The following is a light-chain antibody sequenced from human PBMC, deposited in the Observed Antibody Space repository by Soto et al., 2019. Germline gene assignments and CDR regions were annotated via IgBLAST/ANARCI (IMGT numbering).Light chain of an antibody. J-gene: IGKJ1*01. CDR2: GAS. CDR1: QSVNSN. Sequence: EIFFTQSPATLSLSPGERATLSCRASQSVNSNLAWYQQKHGQAPRLLIYGASSRDTGIPARFSGSGSGTEFTLTITRLQSEDFAVYYCQQYNSWPRTFGQGTKVDIK. CDR3: QQYNSWPRT. V-gene: IGKV3-15*01.